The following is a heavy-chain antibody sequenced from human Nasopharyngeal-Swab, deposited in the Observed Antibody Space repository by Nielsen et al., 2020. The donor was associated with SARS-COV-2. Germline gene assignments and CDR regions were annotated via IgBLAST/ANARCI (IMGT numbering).Heavy chain of an antibody. V-gene: IGHV3-21*01. CDR3: ARDRQQGYYYGMDV. J-gene: IGHJ6*02. CDR1: GFTFSSYS. Sequence: GEFLKISRAASGFTFSSYSMNWVRQAPGKGLEWVSSISSSSSYIYYADSVKGRFTISRDNAKNSLYLQMNSLRAEDTAVYYCARDRQQGYYYGMDVWGQGTTVTVSS. CDR2: ISSSSSYI. D-gene: IGHD6-13*01.